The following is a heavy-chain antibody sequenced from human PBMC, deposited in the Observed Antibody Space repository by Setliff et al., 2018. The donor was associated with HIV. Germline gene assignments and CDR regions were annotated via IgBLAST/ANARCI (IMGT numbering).Heavy chain of an antibody. CDR3: ARGLVVVTDSDYDTNYYYYYYMGV. CDR1: GGSFTDIGGSFTDYY. D-gene: IGHD5-12*01. CDR2: INHSGST. Sequence: KPSETLSLTCAVFGGSFTDIGGSFTDYYWIWIRQSPGKGLEWIGEINHSGSTHYNPSLKSRATISVDTSKNQFSLRLNSVTASDTAVYYCARGLVVVTDSDYDTNYYYYYYMGVWGKGTTVTVSS. J-gene: IGHJ6*03. V-gene: IGHV4-34*01.